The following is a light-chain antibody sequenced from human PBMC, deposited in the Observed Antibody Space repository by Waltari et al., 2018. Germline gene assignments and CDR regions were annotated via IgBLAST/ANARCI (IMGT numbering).Light chain of an antibody. Sequence: QSALTQPRSVSGSPGQSVTISCTGTSSDVGTYNYVSWYQQHPGKAPKFMIYDVSRRPSGVPDRFSGSKSGNTASLPISGLQAEDEADYCCCSYAGRYTWVFGGGTKVTVL. V-gene: IGLV2-11*01. CDR2: DVS. CDR1: SSDVGTYNY. J-gene: IGLJ3*02. CDR3: CSYAGRYTWV.